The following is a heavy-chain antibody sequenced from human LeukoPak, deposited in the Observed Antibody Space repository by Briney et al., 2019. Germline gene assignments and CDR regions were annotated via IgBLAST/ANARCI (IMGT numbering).Heavy chain of an antibody. CDR3: ARESSGWLDFDY. J-gene: IGHJ4*02. CDR1: GFTFSSYA. Sequence: PGGSLRLSCAASGFTFSSYAMHWVRQAPGKGLEWVAVISYDGSNKYYADSVKGRFTISRDNSKNTLYLQMNSLRAEDTTVYYCARESSGWLDFDYWGQGTLVTVSS. CDR2: ISYDGSNK. V-gene: IGHV3-30-3*01. D-gene: IGHD6-19*01.